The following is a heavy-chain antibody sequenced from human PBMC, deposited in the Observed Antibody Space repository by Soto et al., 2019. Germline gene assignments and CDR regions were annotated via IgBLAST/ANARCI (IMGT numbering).Heavy chain of an antibody. CDR1: GGTFSSYA. D-gene: IGHD2-8*01. CDR3: ARNGHGEIRPLGY. V-gene: IGHV1-69*01. Sequence: QVQLVQSGAEVKKPGSSVTVSCKASGGTFSSYAISWVRQAPGQGLEWMGGIIPIFGTANYAQKFQGRVTITADESTSKAYMELSSLRSEDTAVYYCARNGHGEIRPLGYWGQGTLVTVSS. CDR2: IIPIFGTA. J-gene: IGHJ4*02.